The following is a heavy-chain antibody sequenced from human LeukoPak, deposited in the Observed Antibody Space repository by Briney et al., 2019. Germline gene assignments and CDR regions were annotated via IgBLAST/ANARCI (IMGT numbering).Heavy chain of an antibody. CDR2: ISGSGGST. Sequence: PGGSLRLSCAASGFTFSSYAMSWVRQAPGKGLEWVSAISGSGGSTYYADSVKGRFTISRDNSKNTLYLQMNSLRAEDTAVYYCAKDYYYGSGSYWGAFDIWGQGTMVTISS. CDR1: GFTFSSYA. V-gene: IGHV3-23*01. CDR3: AKDYYYGSGSYWGAFDI. D-gene: IGHD3-10*01. J-gene: IGHJ3*02.